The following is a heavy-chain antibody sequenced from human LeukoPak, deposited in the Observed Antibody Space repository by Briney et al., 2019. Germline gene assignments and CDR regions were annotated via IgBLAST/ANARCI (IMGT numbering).Heavy chain of an antibody. J-gene: IGHJ4*02. CDR2: IYYSGST. CDR1: GYSISSGYY. V-gene: IGHV4-38-2*01. CDR3: ARLDGDYVDY. Sequence: SETLSLTCAVSGYSISSGYYWGWIRQPPGKGLEWIGSIYYSGSTYYNPSLKSRVTISVDTSKNQFSLKLSPVTAADTAVYYCARLDGDYVDYWGQGTLVTVSS. D-gene: IGHD2-8*01.